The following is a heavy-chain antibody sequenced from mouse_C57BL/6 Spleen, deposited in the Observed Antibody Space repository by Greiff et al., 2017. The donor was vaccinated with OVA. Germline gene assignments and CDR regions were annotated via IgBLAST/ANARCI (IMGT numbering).Heavy chain of an antibody. CDR1: GYTFTSYW. Sequence: QVQLKQPGAELVMPGASVKLSCKASGYTFTSYWMHWVKQRPGQGLEWIGEIDPSDSYTNYNQKFKGKSTLTVDKSSSTAYMQLSSLTSEDSAVYYCARSKAYYGSSEIYAMDYWGQGTSVTVSS. D-gene: IGHD1-1*01. V-gene: IGHV1-69*01. J-gene: IGHJ4*01. CDR3: ARSKAYYGSSEIYAMDY. CDR2: IDPSDSYT.